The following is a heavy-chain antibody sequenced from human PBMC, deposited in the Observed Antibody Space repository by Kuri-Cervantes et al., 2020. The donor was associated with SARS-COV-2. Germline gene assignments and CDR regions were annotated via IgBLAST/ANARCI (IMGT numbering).Heavy chain of an antibody. V-gene: IGHV4-30-2*01. D-gene: IGHD3-3*01. Sequence: SCTVSGGSISSSSYSWSWIRQPPGKGLEWIGYIYHSGSTYYNPSLKSRVTISVDRSKNQFSLKLSSVTAADTAVYYCARGSITIFGVVIINDAFDIWGQGTMVTVSS. CDR2: IYHSGST. CDR1: GGSISSSSYS. J-gene: IGHJ3*02. CDR3: ARGSITIFGVVIINDAFDI.